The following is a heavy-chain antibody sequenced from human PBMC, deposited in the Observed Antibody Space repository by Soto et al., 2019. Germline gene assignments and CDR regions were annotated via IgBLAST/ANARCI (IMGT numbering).Heavy chain of an antibody. CDR3: ARDHPGYYPGTLTRHEPTYYYYYGMDV. J-gene: IGHJ6*02. V-gene: IGHV3-33*01. D-gene: IGHD3-3*01. CDR2: IWYDGSNK. CDR1: GFTFSSYG. Sequence: GGSLRLSCAASGFTFSSYGMHWVRQAPGKGLEWVAVIWYDGSNKYYADSVKGRFTISRDNSKNTLYLQMNSLRAEDTAVYYCARDHPGYYPGTLTRHEPTYYYYYGMDVWGQGTTVTVSS.